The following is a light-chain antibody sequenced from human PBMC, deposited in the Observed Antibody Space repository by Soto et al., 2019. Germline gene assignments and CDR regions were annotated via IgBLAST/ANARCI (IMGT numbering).Light chain of an antibody. V-gene: IGLV2-8*01. CDR3: SSFAASNTWV. CDR1: SSDVGAYNY. CDR2: EVT. Sequence: QSALTQPPSASGSPGQSVTISCTGTSSDVGAYNYVSWYQQHAGKAPKLVIYEVTKRPSGVPERFSGSKSANTASLTVSGLQAEDEDDYYCSSFAASNTWVFGGGTKLTVL. J-gene: IGLJ3*02.